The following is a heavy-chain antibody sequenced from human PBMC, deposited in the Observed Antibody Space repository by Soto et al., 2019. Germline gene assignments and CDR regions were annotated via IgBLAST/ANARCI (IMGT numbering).Heavy chain of an antibody. CDR2: MYNTGST. V-gene: IGHV4-59*01. J-gene: IGHJ6*02. CDR1: GGSISVYY. CDR3: ARDLWGYCGTDCYPLDV. Sequence: SETLSLTFTVSGGSISVYYWTWIRQPPGKGLEWIGYMYNTGSTVYNPSFKSRVTISVDTSKNQFSLKLNSVTAADTAVYYCARDLWGYCGTDCYPLDVWGQGTTVTVS. D-gene: IGHD2-21*02.